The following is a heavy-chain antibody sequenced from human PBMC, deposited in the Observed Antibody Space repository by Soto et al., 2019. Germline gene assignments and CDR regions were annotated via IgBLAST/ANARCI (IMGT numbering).Heavy chain of an antibody. V-gene: IGHV3-30*18. CDR2: ISYDGSNK. D-gene: IGHD3-16*02. CDR1: GFTFSSYG. CDR3: AKEGYDYIWGSYRPGYFDY. Sequence: GGSLRLSCAASGFTFSSYGMHWVRQAPGKGLEWVAVISYDGSNKYYADSVKGRFTISRDNSKNTLYLQMNSLRAEDTAVYYCAKEGYDYIWGSYRPGYFDYWGQGTLVTVSS. J-gene: IGHJ4*02.